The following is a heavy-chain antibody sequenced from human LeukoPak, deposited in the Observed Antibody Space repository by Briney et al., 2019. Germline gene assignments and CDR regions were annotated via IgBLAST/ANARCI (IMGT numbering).Heavy chain of an antibody. CDR3: VRSPTYYNMDV. CDR2: ISYDGTNK. CDR1: GFTFGNYV. J-gene: IGHJ6*03. Sequence: GGSLRLSCAASGFTFGNYVIHWVRQAPGKGLEWLAVISYDGTNKYYADSVKGRFTISRDYSQSTVDLQMNTLRGADTAVYYCVRSPTYYNMDVWGKGTTVTVS. V-gene: IGHV3-30-3*01.